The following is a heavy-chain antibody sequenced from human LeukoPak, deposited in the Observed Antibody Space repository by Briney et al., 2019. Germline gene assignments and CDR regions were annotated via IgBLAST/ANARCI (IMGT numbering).Heavy chain of an antibody. J-gene: IGHJ4*02. CDR2: ISYDGSNK. CDR1: GFTFSSYA. CDR3: AREAMIVVQGLDY. Sequence: PGGSLRLSCAASGFTFSSYAMHWVRQAPGKGLEWVAAISYDGSNKYYADSVKGRFTISRDNSKNTLYLQMNSLRAEDTAVYYCAREAMIVVQGLDYWGQGTLVTVSS. V-gene: IGHV3-30-3*01. D-gene: IGHD3-22*01.